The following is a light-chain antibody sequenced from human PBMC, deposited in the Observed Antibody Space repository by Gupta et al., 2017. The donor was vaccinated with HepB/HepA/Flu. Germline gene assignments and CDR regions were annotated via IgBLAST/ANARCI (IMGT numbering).Light chain of an antibody. J-gene: IGLJ2*01. CDR2: YND. CDR3: AAWDTSLNVVV. CDR1: PSNVGRNN. V-gene: IGLV1-44*01. Sequence: SLLTQSTSVSATPGHRSTTSCSGSPSNVGRNNVNWYQQLPGTAPKLLIYYNDERPSGVPDRISGSKSGTSASLAISGLQSEDEADYYCAAWDTSLNVVVFGGGTKLTVL.